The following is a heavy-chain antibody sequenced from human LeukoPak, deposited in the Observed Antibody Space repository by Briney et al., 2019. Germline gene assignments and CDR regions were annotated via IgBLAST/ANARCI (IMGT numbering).Heavy chain of an antibody. D-gene: IGHD2-2*01. V-gene: IGHV4-34*01. Sequence: SETLSLTCAVYGGSFSGYYWSWIRQPPGKGLEWIGEINHSGSTNYNPSLKSRVTISVDTSENQFSLKLSSVTAADTAVYYCARGRGYCSSTSCSFDYWGQGTLVTVSS. CDR3: ARGRGYCSSTSCSFDY. CDR2: INHSGST. J-gene: IGHJ4*02. CDR1: GGSFSGYY.